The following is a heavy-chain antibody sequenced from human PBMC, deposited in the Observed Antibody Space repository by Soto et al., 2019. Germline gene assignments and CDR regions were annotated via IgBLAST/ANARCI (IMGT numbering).Heavy chain of an antibody. D-gene: IGHD6-13*01. V-gene: IGHV3-15*01. J-gene: IGHJ6*02. CDR1: GFTFSNAW. CDR2: IRSKTDGGTT. CDR3: ITAGGGIAAVIKNVYYYYGMDV. Sequence: GGSLRLSCAASGFTFSNAWMSWVRQAPGKGLEWVGRIRSKTDGGTTDYAAPVKGRFTISRDDSKNTLYLQMNSLKTEDTAVYYCITAGGGIAAVIKNVYYYYGMDVWGQGTTVTVSS.